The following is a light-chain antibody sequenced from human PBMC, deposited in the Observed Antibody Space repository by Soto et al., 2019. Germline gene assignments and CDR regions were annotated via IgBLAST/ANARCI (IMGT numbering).Light chain of an antibody. V-gene: IGLV2-14*01. CDR2: EVS. J-gene: IGLJ1*01. CDR3: SSYTSSFRLV. Sequence: QSALTQPASVSGSPGQSIPISCRGISSDVGVYNHVSWYQQYPGKAPKLIIYEVSDRPSGVSNRFSGSKSGNTASLTISGLQAEDEADYYCSSYTSSFRLVFGTGTKLTVL. CDR1: SSDVGVYNH.